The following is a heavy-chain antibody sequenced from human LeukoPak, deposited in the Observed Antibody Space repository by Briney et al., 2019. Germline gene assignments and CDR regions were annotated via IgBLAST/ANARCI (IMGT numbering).Heavy chain of an antibody. J-gene: IGHJ3*01. D-gene: IGHD1-1*01. V-gene: IGHV6-1*01. Sequence: SQTLSLTCAISGDSVSNTNAAWNWLRRSPSRGLEWLGRTYYRSRWHYDYAPSLQSRIVINPDTSRKQFSLQLNSMTPDDAAVYYCARVEVPVGHDVFRFWGQGIVVTVSS. CDR3: ARVEVPVGHDVFRF. CDR2: TYYRSRWHY. CDR1: GDSVSNTNAA.